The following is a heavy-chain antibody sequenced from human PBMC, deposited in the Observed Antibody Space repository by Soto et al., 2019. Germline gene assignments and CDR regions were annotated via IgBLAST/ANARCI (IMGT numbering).Heavy chain of an antibody. V-gene: IGHV3-64D*06. D-gene: IGHD3-22*01. Sequence: GGSLRLSCSASGFTFSSYAMHWVRQAPGKGLEYVSAISSNGGSTYYADSVKGRFTISRDNSKNTLYLQMSSLRAEDTAVYHCVKLYYYDSSGSPWGQGTLVTVSS. CDR2: ISSNGGST. CDR3: VKLYYYDSSGSP. CDR1: GFTFSSYA. J-gene: IGHJ5*02.